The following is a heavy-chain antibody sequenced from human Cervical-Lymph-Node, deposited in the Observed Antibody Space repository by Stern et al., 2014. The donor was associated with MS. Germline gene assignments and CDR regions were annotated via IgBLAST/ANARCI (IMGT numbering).Heavy chain of an antibody. CDR1: GGSISSDNYY. J-gene: IGHJ6*02. Sequence: VQLVESGPGLVKPSQTLSLTCTVSGGSISSDNYYWTWIRQHPGKGLEWVGHIYYSGTTSYNPSLKSRVSITVDTSQTLFSLRLSSVTASDTAVYYCARDHFTTSLDVWGQGTTVTVS. CDR2: IYYSGTT. V-gene: IGHV4-31*03. CDR3: ARDHFTTSLDV. D-gene: IGHD3-22*01.